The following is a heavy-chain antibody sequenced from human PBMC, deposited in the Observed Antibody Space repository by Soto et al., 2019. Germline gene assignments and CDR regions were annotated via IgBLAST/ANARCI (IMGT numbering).Heavy chain of an antibody. V-gene: IGHV4-39*01. CDR3: ARQRDYYGSGSYYNDP. D-gene: IGHD3-10*01. CDR2: IHYSGST. Sequence: QLQLQESGPGLVKPSENLSLTCTVSGGSISSSSYYWGWIRQPPGKGLEWIGGIHYSGSTYYNPYLKSRVTIFVDTSKNRFSRKLSSVTAADTAVYYCARQRDYYGSGSYYNDPWGQGTLVTVSS. J-gene: IGHJ5*02. CDR1: GGSISSSSYY.